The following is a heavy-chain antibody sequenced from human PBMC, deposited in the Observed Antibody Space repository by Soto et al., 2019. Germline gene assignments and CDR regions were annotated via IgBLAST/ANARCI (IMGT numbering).Heavy chain of an antibody. V-gene: IGHV3-23*01. Sequence: GGSLRLSCAASGFTFSSYAMNWVRQGPGKGLEWVSVISGSGGSTYYADSVKGRFTISRDNSKNTLYLQMNSLRAEDTAVYYWASGSSGWYFNYWGQGTLVTVSS. CDR2: ISGSGGST. D-gene: IGHD6-19*01. CDR3: ASGSSGWYFNY. J-gene: IGHJ4*02. CDR1: GFTFSSYA.